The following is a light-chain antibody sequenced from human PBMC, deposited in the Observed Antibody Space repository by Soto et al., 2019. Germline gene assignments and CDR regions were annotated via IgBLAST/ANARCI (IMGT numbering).Light chain of an antibody. CDR1: QSVSSSY. CDR2: DAS. V-gene: IGKV3-20*01. Sequence: EIALTQSPGTLSLSPGERATLSCRASQSVSSSYLAWYQQKPGQPPRLLISDASSRATGIPDRFSGSGSGTDFTLTISSLEPEDFAVYYCQQYGRSPPSWTFGQGTKVEIK. CDR3: QQYGRSPPSWT. J-gene: IGKJ1*01.